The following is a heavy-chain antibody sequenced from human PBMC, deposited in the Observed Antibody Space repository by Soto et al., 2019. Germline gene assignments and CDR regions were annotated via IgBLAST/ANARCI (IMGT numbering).Heavy chain of an antibody. J-gene: IGHJ4*02. CDR2: IRSKTNTYAT. D-gene: IGHD6-19*01. CDR3: TRHLTVAGLDY. Sequence: PGGSLRLSCAASGFTFSGSAMHGVRQAPGKGLEWVGHIRSKTNTYATAYAASVKGRFTISRDDSKNTAYLQMNSLKTEDTAVYYCTRHLTVAGLDYWGQGALVTVSS. V-gene: IGHV3-73*01. CDR1: GFTFSGSA.